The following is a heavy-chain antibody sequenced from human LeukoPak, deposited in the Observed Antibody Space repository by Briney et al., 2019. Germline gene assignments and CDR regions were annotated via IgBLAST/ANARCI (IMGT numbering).Heavy chain of an antibody. D-gene: IGHD6-13*01. CDR1: GFTFDDYA. Sequence: GRSLRLSCAASGFTFDDYAMHWVRQAPGKGLEWVSGISWNSGSIGYADSVKGRFTISRDNAKNSLYLQMNSLRAEDMALYYCAKDFGFGAAAGQLHSYGMDVWGQGTTVTVSS. CDR3: AKDFGFGAAAGQLHSYGMDV. CDR2: ISWNSGSI. V-gene: IGHV3-9*03. J-gene: IGHJ6*02.